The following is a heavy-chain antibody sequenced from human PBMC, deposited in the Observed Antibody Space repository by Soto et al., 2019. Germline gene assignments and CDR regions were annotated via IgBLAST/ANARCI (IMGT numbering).Heavy chain of an antibody. Sequence: PGESLKISCKGSGYSFTSYWISWVRQMPGKGLEWMGRIDPSDSYTNYSPSFQGHVTISADKSISTAYLQWSSLKASDTAMYYCARNVGYCSSTSCYYYYYGMDVWGQGTTVTVSS. D-gene: IGHD2-2*01. CDR1: GYSFTSYW. CDR2: IDPSDSYT. J-gene: IGHJ6*02. V-gene: IGHV5-10-1*01. CDR3: ARNVGYCSSTSCYYYYYGMDV.